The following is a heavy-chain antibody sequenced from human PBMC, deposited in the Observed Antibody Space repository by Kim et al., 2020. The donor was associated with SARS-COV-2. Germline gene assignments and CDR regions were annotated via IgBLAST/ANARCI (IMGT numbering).Heavy chain of an antibody. CDR1: GFTFSYYS. CDR2: ITPDSNII. D-gene: IGHD3-9*01. J-gene: IGHJ4*02. CDR3: VRDEDWSFDY. Sequence: GGSLRLSCAAAGFTFSYYSMCWVRQAPGKGLEWLSYITPDSNIIHYADSVRGRFTISRDNAENSLSLQMNSLRDEDTAVYYCVRDEDWSFDYWGQGTPVTVSS. V-gene: IGHV3-48*02.